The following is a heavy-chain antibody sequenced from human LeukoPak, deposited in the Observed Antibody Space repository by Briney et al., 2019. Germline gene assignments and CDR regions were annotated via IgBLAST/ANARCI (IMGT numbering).Heavy chain of an antibody. D-gene: IGHD5-18*01. Sequence: GGSLRLSCAASRFTFSNYGMHWVRQAPGKGLEWVAVTWYDGSNKYYADSVKGRFTISRGNSKNTLYLQMNSLRAEDTAVYYCARDPGRGYTYGYGFDYWGQGTLVTVSS. CDR1: RFTFSNYG. CDR3: ARDPGRGYTYGYGFDY. V-gene: IGHV3-33*01. CDR2: TWYDGSNK. J-gene: IGHJ4*02.